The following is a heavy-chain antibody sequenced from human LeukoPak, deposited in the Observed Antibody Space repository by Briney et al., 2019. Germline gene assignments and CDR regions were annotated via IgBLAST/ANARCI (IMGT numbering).Heavy chain of an antibody. CDR1: GYSFINYW. D-gene: IGHD2-2*01. CDR2: IYPGGSDT. J-gene: IGHJ6*03. V-gene: IGHV5-51*01. CDR3: AVGRYCSSTSCPSTYYYYYMDV. Sequence: GESLKISCKGSGYSFINYWIGWVRQMPGKGLEWMGIIYPGGSDTRYNPSFQGQVTISADKSISTAYLQWSSLKASDTAMYYCAVGRYCSSTSCPSTYYYYYMDVWGKGTTVTVSS.